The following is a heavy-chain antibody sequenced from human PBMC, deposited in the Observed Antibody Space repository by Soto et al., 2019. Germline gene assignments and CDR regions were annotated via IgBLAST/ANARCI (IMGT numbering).Heavy chain of an antibody. CDR1: GFTFSSYS. V-gene: IGHV3-21*01. D-gene: IGHD3-10*01. Sequence: GGSLRLSCAASGFTFSSYSMNWVRQAPGKGLEWVSSISSSSSYIYYADSVKGRFTISRDNAKNSLYLQMNSLRAEDTAVYYCARDPYGSGSPFDYWGQGTLVTVSS. CDR3: ARDPYGSGSPFDY. J-gene: IGHJ4*02. CDR2: ISSSSSYI.